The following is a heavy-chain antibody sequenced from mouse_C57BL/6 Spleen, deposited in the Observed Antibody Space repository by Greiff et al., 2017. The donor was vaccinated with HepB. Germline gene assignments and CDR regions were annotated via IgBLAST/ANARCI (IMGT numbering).Heavy chain of an antibody. V-gene: IGHV1-20*01. CDR3: ARSYYYGSTYYYAMDY. J-gene: IGHJ4*01. CDR2: INPYNGDT. D-gene: IGHD1-1*01. Sequence: EVQLQQSGPELVKPGDSVKISCKASGYSFTGYFMNWVIQSHGKSLEWIGRINPYNGDTFYNQKFKGKATLTVDKSSSTAHMELRSLTSEDSAVYYCARSYYYGSTYYYAMDYWGQGTSVTVSS. CDR1: GYSFTGYF.